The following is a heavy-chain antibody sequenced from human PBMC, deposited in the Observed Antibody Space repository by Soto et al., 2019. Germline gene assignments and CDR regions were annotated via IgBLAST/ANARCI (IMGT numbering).Heavy chain of an antibody. J-gene: IGHJ3*01. CDR1: GFTFSSYA. D-gene: IGHD2-2*01. CDR2: IWDDGSNK. Sequence: QVHLVESGGGVVQPGRSLRLSCAASGFTFSSYAMHWVRQAPGKGLEWVAVIWDDGSNKKHADSVKGRLTNSRDNYKNTLYLQMNSLRAEETAVYFSARDRGRAPVDVWGQGTVVNVSS. CDR3: ARDRGRAPVDV. V-gene: IGHV3-33*01.